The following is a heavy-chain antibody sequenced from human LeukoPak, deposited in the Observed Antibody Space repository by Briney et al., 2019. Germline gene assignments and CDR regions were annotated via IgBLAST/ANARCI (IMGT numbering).Heavy chain of an antibody. CDR3: ARQSPNYRHGPMNY. D-gene: IGHD5-24*01. Sequence: SGTLSLTCAVSGGSISSSNWWSWIRQPPGKGLEWIGEINHSGSTNYNPSLKSRVTISVDTSKNQFSPKLSSVTAADTAVYYCARQSPNYRHGPMNYWGQGTLVTVSS. J-gene: IGHJ4*02. V-gene: IGHV4-4*02. CDR2: INHSGST. CDR1: GGSISSSNW.